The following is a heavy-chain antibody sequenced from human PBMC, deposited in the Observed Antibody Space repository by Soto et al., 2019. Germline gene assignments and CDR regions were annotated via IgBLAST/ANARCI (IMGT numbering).Heavy chain of an antibody. CDR3: AHRPNCWSTSCFYFDY. CDR2: VYWDDEK. J-gene: IGHJ4*02. CDR1: GFSLSTSGVG. D-gene: IGHD2-2*01. V-gene: IGHV2-5*02. Sequence: QITLKESGPTLVIPTQTLKLTCTFSGFSLSTSGVGVGWIRQPPGKALEWLALVYWDDEKRYSPSLKSRLTITKDTSKNQVVLTMTNMDPVDTATYYCAHRPNCWSTSCFYFDYWGQGILVTVSS.